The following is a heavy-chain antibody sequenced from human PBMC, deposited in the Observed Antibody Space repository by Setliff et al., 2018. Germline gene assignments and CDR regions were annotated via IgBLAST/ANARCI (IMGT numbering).Heavy chain of an antibody. D-gene: IGHD3-22*01. V-gene: IGHV3-7*03. CDR1: GFIFSDYW. CDR2: INQDGGDR. CDR3: ATGPRDSRNYLTWLGS. Sequence: GGSLRLSCIASGFIFSDYWMDWVRQAPGKGLEWVANINQDGGDRYYVDSVKGRFTISRDDSKQMIFLQMHNLKTEDTGFYYCATGPRDSRNYLTWLGSWGQGTLVTVSS. J-gene: IGHJ5*01.